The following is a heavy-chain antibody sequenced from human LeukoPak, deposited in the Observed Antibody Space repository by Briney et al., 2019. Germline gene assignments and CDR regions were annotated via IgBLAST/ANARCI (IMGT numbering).Heavy chain of an antibody. J-gene: IGHJ4*02. D-gene: IGHD3-16*01. CDR2: IRYDGSNK. Sequence: GGSLRLSCVASGFTFSRYWMHWVRQAPGKGLEWVAFIRYDGSNKYLADSVKGRFTISRDNSKHTLYLQMNSLRAEDTAVYYCATFWGGSYWGQGTLVTVSS. CDR3: ATFWGGSY. V-gene: IGHV3-30*02. CDR1: GFTFSRYW.